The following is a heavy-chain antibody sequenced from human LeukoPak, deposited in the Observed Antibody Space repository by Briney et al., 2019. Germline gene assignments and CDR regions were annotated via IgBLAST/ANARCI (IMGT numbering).Heavy chain of an antibody. Sequence: GGSLRLSCEASGSGFTFGNFGLSWVRQAPGKGLEWLSGISGSGYYTYYADSVKGRFNISRENYKNTLYIEMNSLRAEDTAVYYCAKDGSWGDYYFYFYMDVWGKGTTVTVSS. V-gene: IGHV3-23*01. J-gene: IGHJ6*03. D-gene: IGHD3-16*01. CDR1: GSGFTFGNFG. CDR2: ISGSGYYT. CDR3: AKDGSWGDYYFYFYMDV.